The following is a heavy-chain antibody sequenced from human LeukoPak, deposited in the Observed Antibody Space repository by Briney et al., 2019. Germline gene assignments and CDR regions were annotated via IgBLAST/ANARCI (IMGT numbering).Heavy chain of an antibody. Sequence: ASVTVSCKASGYTFTSYYMHWVRQAPGQGLEWMGIINPSGGSTSHAQKFQGRVTMTRDTSTSTVYMELSSLRSEDTAVYYCARDLSGSYYFDYWGQGTLVTVSS. CDR1: GYTFTSYY. CDR3: ARDLSGSYYFDY. V-gene: IGHV1-46*01. D-gene: IGHD3-22*01. CDR2: INPSGGST. J-gene: IGHJ4*02.